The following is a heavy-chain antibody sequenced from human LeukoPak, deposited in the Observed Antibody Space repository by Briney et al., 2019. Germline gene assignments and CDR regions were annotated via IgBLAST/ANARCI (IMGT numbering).Heavy chain of an antibody. V-gene: IGHV3-30*04. Sequence: PGGSLRLSCAASGFTFSSYAMHWVRQAPGKGLEWVAFISYDGSNKYYADSVKGRFTISRDNSKNTLYLQMNSLRAEDTAVYYCARVTGVSFHFDYWGQGTLVTVSS. D-gene: IGHD2-8*01. CDR2: ISYDGSNK. CDR1: GFTFSSYA. J-gene: IGHJ4*02. CDR3: ARVTGVSFHFDY.